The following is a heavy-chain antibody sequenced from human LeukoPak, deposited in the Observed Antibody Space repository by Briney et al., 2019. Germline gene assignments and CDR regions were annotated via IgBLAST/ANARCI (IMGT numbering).Heavy chain of an antibody. J-gene: IGHJ4*02. CDR3: STDGGVGGVGGY. CDR2: FDPEDGET. Sequence: VASVKVSCKVSGYTLTELSMHWVRQAPGKGLEWMGGFDPEDGETIYAQKFQGRVTMTEDTSTDTAYMELSSLRSEDTAVYYWSTDGGVGGVGGYWGQGTLVTVSS. V-gene: IGHV1-24*01. CDR1: GYTLTELS. D-gene: IGHD3-16*01.